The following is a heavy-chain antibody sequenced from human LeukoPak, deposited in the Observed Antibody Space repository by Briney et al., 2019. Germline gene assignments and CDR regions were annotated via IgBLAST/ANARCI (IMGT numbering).Heavy chain of an antibody. Sequence: AGTLSLTCTVSGGSISSYYWSWIRQTPGKGLEWIGDIYDSGSTKYNPSLKSRVTISVDTSKNHVSLKLSSVTTADTAVYYCARHTDIAPISSLKYWGQGTLVSVSS. D-gene: IGHD6-13*01. CDR1: GGSISSYY. J-gene: IGHJ4*02. V-gene: IGHV4-59*08. CDR3: ARHTDIAPISSLKY. CDR2: IYDSGST.